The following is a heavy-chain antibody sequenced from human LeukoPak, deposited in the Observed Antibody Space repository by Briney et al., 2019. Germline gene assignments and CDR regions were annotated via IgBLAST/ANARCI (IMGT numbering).Heavy chain of an antibody. V-gene: IGHV4-38-2*01. D-gene: IGHD2-2*01. Sequence: SETLSLTCAVSGYSISSGYYWGWIRQPPGKGLEWIGSIYHSGSTYYNPSPKSRVTISVDTSKNQFSLKLSSVTAADTAVYYCASPHCSSTSCYYHYWGQGTLVTVSS. CDR3: ASPHCSSTSCYYHY. J-gene: IGHJ4*02. CDR2: IYHSGST. CDR1: GYSISSGYY.